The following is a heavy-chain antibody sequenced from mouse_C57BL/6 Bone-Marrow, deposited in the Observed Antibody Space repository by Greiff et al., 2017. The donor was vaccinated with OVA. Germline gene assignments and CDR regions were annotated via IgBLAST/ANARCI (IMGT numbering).Heavy chain of an antibody. CDR2: ISNLAYSI. D-gene: IGHD1-1*01. J-gene: IGHJ1*03. CDR3: ARDYYGSRWYFDV. V-gene: IGHV5-15*01. CDR1: GFTFSDYG. Sequence: EVKLMESGGGLVQPGGSLKLSCAASGFTFSDYGMAWVRQAPRKGPEWVAFISNLAYSIYYADTVTGRFTISRENAKNTLYLEMSSLRSEDTAMYYCARDYYGSRWYFDVWGTGTTVTVSS.